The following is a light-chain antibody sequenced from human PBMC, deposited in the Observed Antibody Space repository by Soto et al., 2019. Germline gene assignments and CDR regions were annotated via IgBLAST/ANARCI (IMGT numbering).Light chain of an antibody. CDR2: GAS. J-gene: IGKJ1*01. V-gene: IGKV3-15*01. Sequence: EIVMTQSPATLSVSPGESAPLSCRASQSVSSNLAGYQQKPGQAPRRLIYGASTRATGIPARFSGSGSGTEFTLTISSLQSEDFSVYYCQQYNNWPRTFGQGTKVDIK. CDR1: QSVSSN. CDR3: QQYNNWPRT.